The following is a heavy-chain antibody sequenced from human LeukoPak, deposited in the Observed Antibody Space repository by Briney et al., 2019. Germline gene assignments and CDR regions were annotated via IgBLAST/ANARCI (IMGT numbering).Heavy chain of an antibody. CDR2: IKQDGSEK. V-gene: IGHV3-7*01. CDR1: GFTFSSYW. D-gene: IGHD3-9*01. J-gene: IGHJ4*02. Sequence: GGSLRLSCEVSGFTFSSYWMSWVRQAPGKGLEWVANIKQDGSEKYYVDSVKGRFTISRDNAKNSLYLQMNSLRVEDTAVYYCARDGNVLTGYYADSWGQGTLVTVSS. CDR3: ARDGNVLTGYYADS.